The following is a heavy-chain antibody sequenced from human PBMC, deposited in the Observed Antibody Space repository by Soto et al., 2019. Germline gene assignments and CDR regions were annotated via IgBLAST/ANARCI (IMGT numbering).Heavy chain of an antibody. CDR2: IYYSGST. Sequence: SETLSLTCTVSGGSVSSGSYYWSWIRQPPGKGLEWIGYIYYSGSTNYNPSLKSRVTISVDTSKIQFSLKLSSVTAADTAVYYCAREAYYLDTAMAHDYYYYGMDVWGQGTTVTVSS. J-gene: IGHJ6*02. CDR3: AREAYYLDTAMAHDYYYYGMDV. D-gene: IGHD5-18*01. CDR1: GGSVSSGSYY. V-gene: IGHV4-61*01.